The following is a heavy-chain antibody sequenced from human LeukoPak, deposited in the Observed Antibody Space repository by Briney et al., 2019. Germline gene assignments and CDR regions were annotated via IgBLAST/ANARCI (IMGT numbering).Heavy chain of an antibody. J-gene: IGHJ6*03. D-gene: IGHD2-15*01. V-gene: IGHV1-69*01. Sequence: SVKVSCKASGGTFSSYAVSWVRQAPGQGLEWMGGIIPIFGTANYAQKFQGRVTITADESTSTAYMELSSLRSEDTAVYYCARVGGVVVAATRDYYYYYYMDVWGKGTTVTVSS. CDR2: IIPIFGTA. CDR1: GGTFSSYA. CDR3: ARVGGVVVAATRDYYYYYYMDV.